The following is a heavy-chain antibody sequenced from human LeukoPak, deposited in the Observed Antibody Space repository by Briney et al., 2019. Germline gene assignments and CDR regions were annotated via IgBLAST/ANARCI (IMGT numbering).Heavy chain of an antibody. D-gene: IGHD3-9*01. CDR1: GYTFTSYG. CDR2: ISAYNGNT. CDR3: ARVEGYDILTGYYDRQDTFDY. V-gene: IGHV1-18*01. Sequence: ASVKVSCKASGYTFTSYGIRWVRQAPGQGLEWMGWISAYNGNTNYAQKLQGRVTMTTDTSTSTAYMELRSLRSDDTAVYYCARVEGYDILTGYYDRQDTFDYWGQGTLVTVSS. J-gene: IGHJ4*02.